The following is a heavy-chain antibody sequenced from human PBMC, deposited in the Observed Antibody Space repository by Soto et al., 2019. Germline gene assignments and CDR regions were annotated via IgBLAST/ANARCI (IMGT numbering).Heavy chain of an antibody. CDR1: GGSISSGGYS. J-gene: IGHJ4*02. CDR3: AKLEYFDSSGYYYFDY. CDR2: INPSGST. Sequence: SETLSLTCAVSGGSISSGGYSWSWIRQPPGKGLEWIGYINPSGSTNYNPSLKRRVTISRDTSKNQFSLKLSSVTPADTAVYYCAKLEYFDSSGYYYFDYWGQGILVTVSS. D-gene: IGHD3-22*01. V-gene: IGHV4-61*08.